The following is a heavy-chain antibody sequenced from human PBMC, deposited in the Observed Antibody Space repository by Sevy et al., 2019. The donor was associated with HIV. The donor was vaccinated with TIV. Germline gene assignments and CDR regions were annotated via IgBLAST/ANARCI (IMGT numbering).Heavy chain of an antibody. J-gene: IGHJ4*02. V-gene: IGHV3-7*03. CDR1: GFTFSSYW. CDR3: AREGGSSSWYVRFFDY. D-gene: IGHD6-13*01. CDR2: IKQDGSEK. Sequence: GGSLRLSCVASGFTFSSYWMSWVRQAPGKGLEWVANIKQDGSEKYYVDSVKGRFTISRDNAKNSLYLQMNSLRAEDTAVYYCAREGGSSSWYVRFFDYWGQGTLVTVSS.